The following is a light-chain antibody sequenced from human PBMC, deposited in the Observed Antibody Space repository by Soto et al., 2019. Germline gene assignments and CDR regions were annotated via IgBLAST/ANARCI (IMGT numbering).Light chain of an antibody. Sequence: IQMTQSPSSLSASVGDRVTITCRASQSILSYLNWYQQKPGKAPKLLIYAASSLQSGVPSRFSGSGSGTDFTLTINSLQPEDFATYYCQQSYSTPRTFGQGTKVDIK. CDR3: QQSYSTPRT. CDR2: AAS. V-gene: IGKV1-39*01. J-gene: IGKJ1*01. CDR1: QSILSY.